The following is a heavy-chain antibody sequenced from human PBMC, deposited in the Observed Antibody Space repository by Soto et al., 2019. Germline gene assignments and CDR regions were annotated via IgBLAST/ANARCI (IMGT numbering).Heavy chain of an antibody. CDR2: IIPIFGTA. CDR3: ARSIVGAMDNYFDY. Sequence: QVQLVQSGAEVKKPGSSVKVSCKASGGTFSSYAISWVRQAPGQGLEWMGGIIPIFGTANYAQKFQGRVTVSASECXSTAYMELSSLRSEDTAVYYCARSIVGAMDNYFDYWGQGTLVTVSS. V-gene: IGHV1-69*12. D-gene: IGHD1-26*01. CDR1: GGTFSSYA. J-gene: IGHJ4*02.